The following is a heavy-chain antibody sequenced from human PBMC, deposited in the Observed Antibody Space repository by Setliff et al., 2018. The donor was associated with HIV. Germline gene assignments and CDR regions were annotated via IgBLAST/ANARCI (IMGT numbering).Heavy chain of an antibody. J-gene: IGHJ4*02. D-gene: IGHD3-16*01. Sequence: GGSLRLSCAASGFTFSNYAMSWVRQAPGRGLEWVSAITGSGRTTYYADSVKGRFTISRDNSKNTLSLQMNSLRAEDTAVYYCAKDYVENDYWGQGTLVTVSS. CDR2: ITGSGRTT. CDR1: GFTFSNYA. V-gene: IGHV3-23*01. CDR3: AKDYVENDY.